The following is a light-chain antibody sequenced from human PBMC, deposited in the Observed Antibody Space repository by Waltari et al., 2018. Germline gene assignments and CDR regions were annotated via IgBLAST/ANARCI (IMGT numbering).Light chain of an antibody. CDR1: RSNIGNNY. CDR2: RNN. V-gene: IGLV1-47*01. Sequence: QSVLTQPPSASGTPGQRVTISCSGSRSNIGNNYVSWYQQLPGTAPKLLIYRNNQRPEGVPDRFSGAKSGTSAALAISGLRSEDEADYYCAAWDDSLSGRVFGGGTKVTVL. J-gene: IGLJ3*02. CDR3: AAWDDSLSGRV.